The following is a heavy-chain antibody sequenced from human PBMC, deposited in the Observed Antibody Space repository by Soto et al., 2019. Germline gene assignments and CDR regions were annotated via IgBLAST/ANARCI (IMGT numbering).Heavy chain of an antibody. CDR1: GFSIQTSYF. Sequence: PSETLSLTCGVSGFSIQTSYFWGWIRQPPGKGLEWIGEINHSGSTNYNPSLKSRVTISVDTSKNQFSLKLSSVTAADTAVYYCARDKDDYVWGSYRFLRYFDYWGQGTLVTVSS. V-gene: IGHV4-34*01. D-gene: IGHD3-16*02. CDR2: INHSGST. CDR3: ARDKDDYVWGSYRFLRYFDY. J-gene: IGHJ4*02.